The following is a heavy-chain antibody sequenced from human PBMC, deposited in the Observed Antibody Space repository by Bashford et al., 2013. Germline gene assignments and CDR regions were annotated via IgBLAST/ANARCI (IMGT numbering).Heavy chain of an antibody. D-gene: IGHD5-12*01. CDR2: ISSGGSYT. V-gene: IGHV3-21*06. CDR3: ARIVGTSY. Sequence: VRQAPGRGLEWVSSISSGGSYTYYADSVRGRFTISRDNAKNSLYLQMNSLRAEDTAIYYCARIVGTSYWGQGTLVTVSS. J-gene: IGHJ4*02.